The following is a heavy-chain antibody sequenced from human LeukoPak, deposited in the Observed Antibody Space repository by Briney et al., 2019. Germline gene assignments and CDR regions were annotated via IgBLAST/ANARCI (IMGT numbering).Heavy chain of an antibody. CDR1: GFTFSSYA. J-gene: IGHJ6*02. Sequence: GGSLRLSCAASGFTFSSYAMPWVRQAPGKGLEGVAVISYDGSNNYYADSVKGRFTISRDNSKNTLFLQMNSLRAEDTAVYYCARDHSSLAAASRIRTYYYYGMDVWGQGTTVTVSS. CDR2: ISYDGSNN. CDR3: ARDHSSLAAASRIRTYYYYGMDV. V-gene: IGHV3-30*04. D-gene: IGHD6-13*01.